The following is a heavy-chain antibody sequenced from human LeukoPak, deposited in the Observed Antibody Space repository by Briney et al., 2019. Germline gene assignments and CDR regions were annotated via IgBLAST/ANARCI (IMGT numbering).Heavy chain of an antibody. D-gene: IGHD3-3*01. V-gene: IGHV4-59*08. CDR3: ARHERNDLWSGQYPHFAF. Sequence: SETLSPTCTVSGFSISGHNWSWLRQPPGRGLEWIGYVYNRGSTNYNPSLKRRVVMSLAAAIHHFSLRLTSVTPADTDVYYCARHERNDLWSGQYPHFAFWRQRVLVTVSS. CDR2: VYNRGST. CDR1: GFSISGHN. J-gene: IGHJ4*02.